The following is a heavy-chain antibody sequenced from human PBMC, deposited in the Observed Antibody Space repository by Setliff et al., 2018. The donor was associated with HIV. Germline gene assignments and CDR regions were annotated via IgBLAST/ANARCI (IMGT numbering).Heavy chain of an antibody. CDR2: ISSGGGFI. CDR3: ARDSGPYHDYVWGTYRPIYFQH. J-gene: IGHJ1*01. Sequence: GSLRLSCAASGFTFTIYSLNWVRQAPGKGLEWVSSISSGGGFIYYADSVKGRFTISRDSTKSSLYLQMNSLRAEDTAVYYCARDSGPYHDYVWGTYRPIYFQHWGQGTLVTVSS. V-gene: IGHV3-21*06. D-gene: IGHD3-16*02. CDR1: GFTFTIYS.